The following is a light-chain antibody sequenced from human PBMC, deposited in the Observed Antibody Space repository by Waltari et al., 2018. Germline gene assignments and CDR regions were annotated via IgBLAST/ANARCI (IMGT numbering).Light chain of an antibody. CDR3: QQYGNLPLT. J-gene: IGKJ4*01. V-gene: IGKV3-20*01. CDR1: QSVPSDY. CDR2: AAS. Sequence: EIVLTQSPGTLSLSPGETATLSCRASQSVPSDYLAWYQQKSGQSPRLVIFAASSRATVFPAWFSGSGSGTDFTLTITKLEPEDFALYFCQQYGNLPLTFGGVTRIEI.